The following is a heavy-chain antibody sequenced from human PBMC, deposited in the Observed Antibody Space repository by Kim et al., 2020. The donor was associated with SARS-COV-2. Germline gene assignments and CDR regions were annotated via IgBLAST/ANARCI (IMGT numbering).Heavy chain of an antibody. V-gene: IGHV3-48*03. D-gene: IGHD4-4*01. Sequence: IYYAASVRGRLTTTRDNDKNSLYLQMNSLRAEDTAVYYCARGPNYSPFDYWGQGTLVTVSS. CDR3: ARGPNYSPFDY. CDR2: I. J-gene: IGHJ4*02.